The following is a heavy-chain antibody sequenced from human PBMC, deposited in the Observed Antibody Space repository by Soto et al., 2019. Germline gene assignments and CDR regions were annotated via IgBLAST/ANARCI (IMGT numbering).Heavy chain of an antibody. Sequence: SDTLSLTCTVSGGSISSSSYYWVWIRQPPGKGLEWIGSIYYSGSTYYNPSLKSRVTISVDTSKNQFSLKLSSVTAADTAVYYCARHLIYGSGSYYYGMDVWGQGTTVS. CDR1: GGSISSSSYY. V-gene: IGHV4-39*01. CDR3: ARHLIYGSGSYYYGMDV. CDR2: IYYSGST. D-gene: IGHD3-10*01. J-gene: IGHJ6*02.